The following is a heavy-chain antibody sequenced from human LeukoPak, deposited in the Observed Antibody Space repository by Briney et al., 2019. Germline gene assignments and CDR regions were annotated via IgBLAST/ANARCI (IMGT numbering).Heavy chain of an antibody. D-gene: IGHD6-13*01. J-gene: IGHJ4*02. Sequence: PGGSLRLSCAASGFTFSNYYMSWIRQAPGKGLEWVSYISSSGSTIYYADSVKGRFTLSRDNSKNTLYLQMNSLRAEDTAVYYCARAQDSSSWYVWDYWGQGTLVTVSS. CDR3: ARAQDSSSWYVWDY. CDR2: ISSSGSTI. V-gene: IGHV3-11*04. CDR1: GFTFSNYY.